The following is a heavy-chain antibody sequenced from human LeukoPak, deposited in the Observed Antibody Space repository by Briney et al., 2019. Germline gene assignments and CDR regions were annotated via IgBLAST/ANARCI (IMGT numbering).Heavy chain of an antibody. V-gene: IGHV3-30*18. CDR3: AKEEAADGDAFDI. Sequence: GRSLRLSCAASGFTFSSYGMHWVRQAPGKGLEWVTVISYDGSNEYLADSVKGRFTISRDNSKNTLYLQMSSLRAEDTAVYYCAKEEAADGDAFDIWGQGTMVTVSS. J-gene: IGHJ3*02. CDR1: GFTFSSYG. D-gene: IGHD6-13*01. CDR2: ISYDGSNE.